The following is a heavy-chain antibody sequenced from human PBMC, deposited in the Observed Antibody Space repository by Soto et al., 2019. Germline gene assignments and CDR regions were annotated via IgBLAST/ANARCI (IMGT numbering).Heavy chain of an antibody. V-gene: IGHV5-51*01. CDR2: IYPGDSDT. CDR3: ARHHKRITIFGVVTNNWFDP. Sequence: GESLKISCKGSGYSFTSYWIGWVRQMPGKGLEWMGIIYPGDSDTRYSPSFQGQVTISADKSTSTAYLQWSSLKASDTAMYYCARHHKRITIFGVVTNNWFDPWGQGTLVTVSS. CDR1: GYSFTSYW. D-gene: IGHD3-3*01. J-gene: IGHJ5*02.